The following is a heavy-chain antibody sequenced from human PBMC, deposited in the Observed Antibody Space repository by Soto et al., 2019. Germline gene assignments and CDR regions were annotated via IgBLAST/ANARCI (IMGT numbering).Heavy chain of an antibody. J-gene: IGHJ5*02. V-gene: IGHV3-74*01. CDR3: GRGCSGGSCYSTT. Sequence: EVQLVESGGGLVQPGGSLRLSCAASGFTFSTYWMHWVRQAPGKGLVWISRINSDGSSITYADSVKGRFTISRDNAKNMLYLQINSLRAEDTAVFYCGRGCSGGSCYSTTWGQGTLVTVSS. CDR2: INSDGSSI. CDR1: GFTFSTYW. D-gene: IGHD2-15*01.